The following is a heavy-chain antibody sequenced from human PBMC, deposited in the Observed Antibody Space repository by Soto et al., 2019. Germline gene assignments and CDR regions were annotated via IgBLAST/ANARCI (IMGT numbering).Heavy chain of an antibody. V-gene: IGHV4-30-4*01. CDR1: GGSISSINDY. J-gene: IGHJ4*02. CDR3: ARSVGPWTSFDY. D-gene: IGHD1-26*01. CDR2: IYYSGNT. Sequence: SETLSLTCTVSGGSISSINDYWSWIRQPPGKGLEWIGYIYYSGNTYYNPSLKSRVTISVDTSKSQFSLEVTSVTAADTAVYYCARSVGPWTSFDYWGQGTQVTVSS.